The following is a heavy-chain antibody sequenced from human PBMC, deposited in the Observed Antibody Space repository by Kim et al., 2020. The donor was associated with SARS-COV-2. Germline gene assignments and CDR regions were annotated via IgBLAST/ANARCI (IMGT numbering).Heavy chain of an antibody. Sequence: GGSLRLSCAASGFTFSSYAMHWVRQAPGKGLEWVAVISYDGSNKYYADSVKGRFTISRDNSKNTLYLQMNSLRAEDTAVYYCARVISISIWGQGTMVTVSS. CDR1: GFTFSSYA. D-gene: IGHD3-3*02. CDR3: ARVISISI. J-gene: IGHJ3*02. CDR2: ISYDGSNK. V-gene: IGHV3-30*04.